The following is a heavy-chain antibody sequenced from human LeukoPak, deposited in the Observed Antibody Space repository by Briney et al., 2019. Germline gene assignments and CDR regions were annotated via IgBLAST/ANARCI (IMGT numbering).Heavy chain of an antibody. V-gene: IGHV1-69*04. CDR2: IIPNLGIA. D-gene: IGHD2-15*01. J-gene: IGHJ3*02. CDR3: ARLVYCSGGSCYSPGAFDI. Sequence: SVKVSCKASGGTFSSYAISWVRQAPGQGLEWMGRIIPNLGIANYAQKFQGRVTITADKSTSTAYMELSSLRSEDTAVYYCARLVYCSGGSCYSPGAFDIWGQGTMVTVSS. CDR1: GGTFSSYA.